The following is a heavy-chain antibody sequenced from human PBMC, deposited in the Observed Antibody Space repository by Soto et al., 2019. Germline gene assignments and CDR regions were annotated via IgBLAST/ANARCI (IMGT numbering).Heavy chain of an antibody. D-gene: IGHD3-9*01. J-gene: IGHJ5*02. CDR1: GGSISSYY. V-gene: IGHV4-59*05. Sequence: SETLSLTCTVSGGSISSYYWSWIRQPPGKGLEWIGSIYYSGSTYYNPSLKSRVTISVDTSKNQFSLKLSSVTAADTAVYYCAGANYDILTGYYNWFDPWGQGXLVTVYS. CDR3: AGANYDILTGYYNWFDP. CDR2: IYYSGST.